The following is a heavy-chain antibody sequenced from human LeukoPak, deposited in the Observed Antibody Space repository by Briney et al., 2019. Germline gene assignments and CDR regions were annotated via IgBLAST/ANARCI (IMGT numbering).Heavy chain of an antibody. J-gene: IGHJ6*02. CDR2: ISGSGGNT. CDR3: ASQKANFYDSSGDV. CDR1: GFSFSSSA. D-gene: IGHD3-22*01. Sequence: GGSLRLSCAASGFSFSSSAMSWVRQAPGKGPEWVSAISGSGGNTYYAGSVKGRFTIFRDNSKNMLYLQMNSLRAEDTALYYCASQKANFYDSSGDVWGQGTTVTVSS. V-gene: IGHV3-23*01.